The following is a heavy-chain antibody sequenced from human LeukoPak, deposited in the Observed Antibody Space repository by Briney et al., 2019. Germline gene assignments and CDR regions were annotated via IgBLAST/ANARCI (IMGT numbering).Heavy chain of an antibody. Sequence: PGGSLRLSCAASGFTVSSNYMSWVRQAPGKGLVWVSRIKSDGTSTSYADSVKGRFTISRDNPKNSLNLQMNSLRVEDTAVYYCARAGSDWFNWFDPWGQGTLVTVSS. CDR3: ARAGSDWFNWFDP. J-gene: IGHJ5*02. D-gene: IGHD6-19*01. CDR2: IKSDGTST. CDR1: GFTVSSNY. V-gene: IGHV3-74*01.